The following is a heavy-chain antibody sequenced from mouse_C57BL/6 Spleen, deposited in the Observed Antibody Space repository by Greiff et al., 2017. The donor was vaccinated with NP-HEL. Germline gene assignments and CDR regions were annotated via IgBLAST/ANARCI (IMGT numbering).Heavy chain of an antibody. D-gene: IGHD2-1*01. Sequence: VQLQQSGAELMKPGASVKLSCKATGYTFTGYWIEWVKQRPGHGLEWIGEILPGSGSTNYNEKFKGKATSTADTSSNTAYMQLSSLTTEDSAIYYCARTEIYYGNPYYAMDYWGQGTSVTVSS. CDR2: ILPGSGST. J-gene: IGHJ4*01. V-gene: IGHV1-9*01. CDR1: GYTFTGYW. CDR3: ARTEIYYGNPYYAMDY.